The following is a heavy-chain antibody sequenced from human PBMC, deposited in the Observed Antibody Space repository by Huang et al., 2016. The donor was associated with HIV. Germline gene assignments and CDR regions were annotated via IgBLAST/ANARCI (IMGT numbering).Heavy chain of an antibody. Sequence: QVQLVQSRAEVKKPGASVKVSCKVSEYTLTELSIHWVRQPPGKVIEWLGGLDPEIGETIYAQKFQGRVTRTEDTSTETAVMELGGVRPEDTAVYYCATGFDVFFDFWGQGTLVTVSS. D-gene: IGHD3-9*01. CDR3: ATGFDVFFDF. V-gene: IGHV1-24*01. J-gene: IGHJ4*02. CDR1: EYTLTELS. CDR2: LDPEIGET.